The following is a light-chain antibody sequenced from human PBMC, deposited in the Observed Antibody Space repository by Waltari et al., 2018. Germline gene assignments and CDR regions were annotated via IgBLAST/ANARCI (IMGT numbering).Light chain of an antibody. Sequence: EIVLTQSPDTLSLSPGERATLSCRASQSVRSNYLAGYQQKPVQAPRLLINGASSRATGVPDRFSASGSGTDFTLTISRLEPEDFAVYYCQQYGDSPLTFGGGTKVEIK. CDR1: QSVRSNY. CDR3: QQYGDSPLT. CDR2: GAS. J-gene: IGKJ4*01. V-gene: IGKV3-20*01.